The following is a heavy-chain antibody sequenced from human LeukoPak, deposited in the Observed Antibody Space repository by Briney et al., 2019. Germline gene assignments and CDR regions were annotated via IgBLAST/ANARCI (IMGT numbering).Heavy chain of an antibody. J-gene: IGHJ4*02. CDR1: GYTFTSYG. Sequence: ASVKVSCKASGYTFTSYGISWVRQAPGQGLEWMGWISAYNGNTNYAQKLQGRVTMTTDTSTSTAYMELSSLRSEDTAVYYCARCNCSSTSCYGAYYFGYWGQGTLVTVSS. D-gene: IGHD2-2*01. CDR3: ARCNCSSTSCYGAYYFGY. CDR2: ISAYNGNT. V-gene: IGHV1-18*01.